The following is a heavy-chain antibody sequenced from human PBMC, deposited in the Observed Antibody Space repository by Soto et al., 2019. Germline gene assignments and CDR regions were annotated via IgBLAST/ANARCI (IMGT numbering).Heavy chain of an antibody. J-gene: IGHJ5*02. D-gene: IGHD2-2*01. Sequence: KSGPTLVNPTQTLTLTCTFSGFSLSTSGVGVGWIRQPPGKALEWLALIFWNDDKRYRPSLKRRLTITKDTSKNQVVLTMTNMDPVDTATYYCAHSKYCSSTSCYLPWFDPWGQGTLVTVSS. V-gene: IGHV2-5*01. CDR1: GFSLSTSGVG. CDR3: AHSKYCSSTSCYLPWFDP. CDR2: IFWNDDK.